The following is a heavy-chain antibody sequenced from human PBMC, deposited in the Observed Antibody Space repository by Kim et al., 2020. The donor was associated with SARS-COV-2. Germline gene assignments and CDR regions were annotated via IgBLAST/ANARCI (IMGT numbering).Heavy chain of an antibody. D-gene: IGHD3-3*01. CDR3: AREGDFWSGYYRYYYYGMDV. J-gene: IGHJ6*02. V-gene: IGHV3-48*02. CDR2: ISSSSSTI. CDR1: GFTFSSYS. Sequence: GGSLRLSCAASGFTFSSYSMNWVRQAPGKGLEWVSYISSSSSTIYYADSVKGRFTISRDNAKNSLYLQMNSLRDEDTAVYYCAREGDFWSGYYRYYYYGMDVWGQGTTVTVSS.